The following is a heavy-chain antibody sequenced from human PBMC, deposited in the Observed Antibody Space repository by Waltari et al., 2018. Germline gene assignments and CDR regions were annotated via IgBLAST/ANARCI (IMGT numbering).Heavy chain of an antibody. V-gene: IGHV3-30*18. CDR3: AKDLGPFLAQHENYFDY. J-gene: IGHJ4*02. CDR1: GFTFSSYG. Sequence: QVQLVESGGGVVQPGRSLRLSCAASGFTFSSYGMHWVRQAPGKGLEWVAVIWYDGSNKYYADSVKGRFTISRDNSKNTLYLQMNSLRAEDTAVYYCAKDLGPFLAQHENYFDYWGQGTLVTVSS. CDR2: IWYDGSNK. D-gene: IGHD3-3*02.